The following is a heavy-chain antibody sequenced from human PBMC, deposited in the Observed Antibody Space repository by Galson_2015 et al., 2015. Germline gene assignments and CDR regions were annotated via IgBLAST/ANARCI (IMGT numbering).Heavy chain of an antibody. CDR1: GYTFTNYG. D-gene: IGHD3-3*01. V-gene: IGHV1-18*01. Sequence: SVKVSCKASGYTFTNYGVTWVRQAPGQGLEWMGWISGYNGNTNYAQSLQDRVTMTTDKYTETAFLELRSLRSDDTAVYYCARSVDYGFWSGSGDRFEPWGQGTLVTVSS. CDR3: ARSVDYGFWSGSGDRFEP. CDR2: ISGYNGNT. J-gene: IGHJ5*02.